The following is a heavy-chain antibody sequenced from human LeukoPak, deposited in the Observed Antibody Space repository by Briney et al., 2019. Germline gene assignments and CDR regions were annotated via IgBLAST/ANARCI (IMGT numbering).Heavy chain of an antibody. D-gene: IGHD3-10*01. V-gene: IGHV3-33*01. CDR3: ARDNVGDYYYGSGSYYPRRGPDY. CDR1: GFTFSSYG. Sequence: GGSLRLSCAASGFTFSSYGMHWVRQAPGKGLEWVAIIWYDGSNKYYADSVKGRFTISRDNSKNTLYLQMNSLRAEDTAVYYCARDNVGDYYYGSGSYYPRRGPDYWGQGTLVTVSS. J-gene: IGHJ4*02. CDR2: IWYDGSNK.